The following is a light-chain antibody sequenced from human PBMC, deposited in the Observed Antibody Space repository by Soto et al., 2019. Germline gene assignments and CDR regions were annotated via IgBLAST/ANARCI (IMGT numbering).Light chain of an antibody. J-gene: IGKJ1*01. Sequence: EIVLTQSPGTLSLSPGERATLSGRASQSVSSSYLAWYQQKPGQAPRLLIYGTSSRATGIPDRFSGSGSGTDFTLTITRLEPEDFAVYYCHQYGISPPRTFGQGTKVDIK. CDR3: HQYGISPPRT. V-gene: IGKV3-20*01. CDR1: QSVSSSY. CDR2: GTS.